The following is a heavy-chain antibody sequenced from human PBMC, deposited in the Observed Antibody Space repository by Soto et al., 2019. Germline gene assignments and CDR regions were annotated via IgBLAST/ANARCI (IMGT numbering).Heavy chain of an antibody. CDR1: GFTFSDYY. CDR2: ISSSGSTI. D-gene: IGHD4-4*01. V-gene: IGHV3-11*01. CDR3: ARDESNDYSNRYYGMDV. Sequence: QVQLVESGGGLVKPGGSLRLSCAASGFTFSDYYMSWIHQAPGKGLEWVSYISSSGSTIYYADSVKGRFTISRDNAKNSLYLQMNSLRAEDTAVYYCARDESNDYSNRYYGMDVWGQGTTVTVSS. J-gene: IGHJ6*02.